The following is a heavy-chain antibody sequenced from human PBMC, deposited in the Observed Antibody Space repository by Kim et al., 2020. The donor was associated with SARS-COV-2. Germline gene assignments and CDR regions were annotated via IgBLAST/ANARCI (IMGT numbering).Heavy chain of an antibody. Sequence: SETLSLTCAVYGGSFSGYYWSWIRQPPGKGLEWIGEINHSGSTNYNPSLKSRVTISVDTSKNQFSLKLSSVTAADTAVYYCARGFGYIAAADYYYYYGMDVWGQGTTVTVSS. D-gene: IGHD6-13*01. V-gene: IGHV4-34*01. CDR3: ARGFGYIAAADYYYYYGMDV. J-gene: IGHJ6*02. CDR2: INHSGST. CDR1: GGSFSGYY.